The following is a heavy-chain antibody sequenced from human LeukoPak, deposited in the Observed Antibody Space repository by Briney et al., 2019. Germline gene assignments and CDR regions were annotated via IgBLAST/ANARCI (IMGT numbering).Heavy chain of an antibody. Sequence: GEALKISCKGSGYSFKSYWIGWVRQMPGKGLEWMGIIYPGDSDTIYSPSFQGQVTISADKSISTAYLQWSSLKASDTAMYYCPRHDDCSGGSCLLDVWGKGTTVTVSS. CDR1: GYSFKSYW. V-gene: IGHV5-51*01. J-gene: IGHJ6*04. CDR3: PRHDDCSGGSCLLDV. D-gene: IGHD2-15*01. CDR2: IYPGDSDT.